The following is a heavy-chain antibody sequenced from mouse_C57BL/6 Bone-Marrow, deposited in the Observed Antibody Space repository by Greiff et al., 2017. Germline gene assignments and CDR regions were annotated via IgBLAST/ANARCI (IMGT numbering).Heavy chain of an antibody. Sequence: VQLQQPGAELVRSGTSVKLSCKASGYTFTSYWMHWVKQRPGQGLEWIGVIDPSDSYTNYNQKFKGKATLTVDTSSSTAYMQLSSLTSVDSAVYYCARWWLLPSKAMDYWGQGTSVTVSS. J-gene: IGHJ4*01. CDR2: IDPSDSYT. V-gene: IGHV1-59*01. D-gene: IGHD2-3*01. CDR1: GYTFTSYW. CDR3: ARWWLLPSKAMDY.